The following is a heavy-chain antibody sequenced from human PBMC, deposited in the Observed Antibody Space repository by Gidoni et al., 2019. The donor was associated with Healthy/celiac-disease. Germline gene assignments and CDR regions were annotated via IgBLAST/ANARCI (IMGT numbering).Heavy chain of an antibody. D-gene: IGHD1-26*01. J-gene: IGHJ4*02. CDR1: GFTIDDYA. CDR2: ISWNSGSI. Sequence: EVQLVESGGGLVQPGRSLRLTCAAAGFTIDDYAMHWVRQAPGKGLEWASGISWNSGSIGYADSVKGRFTISRDNAKNSLYLQMNSLRAEDTALYYCAKDRSGGTAAFDYWGQGTLVTVSS. CDR3: AKDRSGGTAAFDY. V-gene: IGHV3-9*01.